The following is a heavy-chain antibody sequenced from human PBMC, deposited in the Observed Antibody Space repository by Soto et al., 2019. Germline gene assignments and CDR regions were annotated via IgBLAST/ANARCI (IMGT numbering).Heavy chain of an antibody. J-gene: IGHJ4*02. Sequence: PSETLSLTCTVSGVSITSYKWSWIRQSPGKGLEWIAYMYSSGSSSYNPSLKSRVTISVDTSRNQYSLQLNSATAADTAVYYCAREGSAFGYWGQGILVTVSS. V-gene: IGHV4-59*01. CDR2: MYSSGSS. D-gene: IGHD2-15*01. CDR1: GVSITSYK. CDR3: AREGSAFGY.